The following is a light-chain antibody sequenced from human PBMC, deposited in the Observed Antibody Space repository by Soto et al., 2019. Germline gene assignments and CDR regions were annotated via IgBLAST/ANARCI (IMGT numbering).Light chain of an antibody. V-gene: IGLV1-47*01. CDR3: AAWDDSLSGVV. CDR2: RND. J-gene: IGLJ2*01. Sequence: QSVLTQPPSASATPGQRVTISCSGSSSNIGTNYVYWYQHLPGTAPKLLIYRNDQRPSGVPDRFSGSMSGTAASLAIGGLRSEDEADYYGAAWDDSLSGVVFGGGTKVTVL. CDR1: SSNIGTNY.